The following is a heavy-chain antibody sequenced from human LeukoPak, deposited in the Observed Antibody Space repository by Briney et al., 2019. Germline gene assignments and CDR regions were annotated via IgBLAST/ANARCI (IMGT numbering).Heavy chain of an antibody. D-gene: IGHD3-22*01. Sequence: GASVKVSCKASGYTFTSHGISWVRQAPGQGPEWMGWITVYNGNTNYARKLQGRVTMTTDTSASTAYMELRSLRSDDTAVYYCARGASSYYDSSGYFDYWGRGTLVTVSS. J-gene: IGHJ4*02. CDR2: ITVYNGNT. CDR1: GYTFTSHG. V-gene: IGHV1-18*01. CDR3: ARGASSYYDSSGYFDY.